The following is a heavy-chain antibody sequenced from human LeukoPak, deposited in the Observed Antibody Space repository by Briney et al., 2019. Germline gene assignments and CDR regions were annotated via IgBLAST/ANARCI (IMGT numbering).Heavy chain of an antibody. J-gene: IGHJ4*02. CDR1: GYTFTSYD. Sequence: ASVKVSCKASGYTFTSYDINWVRQATGQGLEWMGWMNPNSGNTGYAQKFQGRVTMTRNTSISTANMELSSLRSEDTAVYYCARGIRGRRTFDYWGQGTLVTVSS. CDR2: MNPNSGNT. CDR3: ARGIRGRRTFDY. V-gene: IGHV1-8*01. D-gene: IGHD3-16*01.